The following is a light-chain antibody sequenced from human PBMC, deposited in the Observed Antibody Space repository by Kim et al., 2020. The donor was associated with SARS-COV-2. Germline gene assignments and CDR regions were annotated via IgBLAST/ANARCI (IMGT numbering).Light chain of an antibody. Sequence: SASIGDRVTITCRASQSVRSWLAWYQQKPGKAPKLLIYDASSLEGGVPSRFSGSGSGTEFTLTISSLQPDDSATYYCQQYNSYWTFGQGTKVEIK. CDR2: DAS. J-gene: IGKJ1*01. V-gene: IGKV1-5*01. CDR3: QQYNSYWT. CDR1: QSVRSW.